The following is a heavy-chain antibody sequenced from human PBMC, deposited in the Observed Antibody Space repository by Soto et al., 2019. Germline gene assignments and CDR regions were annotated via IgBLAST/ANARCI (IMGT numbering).Heavy chain of an antibody. V-gene: IGHV3-23*01. Sequence: PGGSLRLSCATSGFTFSSYAMSWVRQAPGKGLEWVSGISDSGGSTYYADSVKGRFTISRDNSKDTLYLQMNSLRAEDTAVYYCASSGAWFGGGHFDHWGQGTLVTVSS. CDR3: ASSGAWFGGGHFDH. D-gene: IGHD3-10*01. CDR1: GFTFSSYA. CDR2: ISDSGGST. J-gene: IGHJ4*02.